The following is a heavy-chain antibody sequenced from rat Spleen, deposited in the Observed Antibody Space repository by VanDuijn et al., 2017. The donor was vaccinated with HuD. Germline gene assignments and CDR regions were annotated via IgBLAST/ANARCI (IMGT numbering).Heavy chain of an antibody. CDR1: GFTFSDYN. D-gene: IGHD1-6*01. CDR2: IIYDGTRA. J-gene: IGHJ4*01. V-gene: IGHV5S10*01. Sequence: EVQLVESGGGLVQPGRSLKLSCVASGFTFSDYNMAWVRQAPKKGLEWVATIIYDGTRAFYRDSVQGRFTISRDNAKSTLYLQMDSLTSEDTATYYCTRAMYTTDYYYAKGYYVMDAWGQGASVTVSS. CDR3: TRAMYTTDYYYAKGYYVMDA.